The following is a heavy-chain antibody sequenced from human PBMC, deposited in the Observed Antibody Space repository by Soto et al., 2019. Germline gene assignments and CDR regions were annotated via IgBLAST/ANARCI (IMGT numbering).Heavy chain of an antibody. J-gene: IGHJ4*02. CDR3: AKLGLKGGTFFDY. D-gene: IGHD1-7*01. CDR1: GFTFSSYA. CDR2: ISGSGGST. Sequence: EVQLLESGGGLVQPGGSLRLSCEASGFTFSSYAMSWVRQAPGKGLEWVSAISGSGGSTYYADSVKGRFTISRDNSKNTLYLQMNSLRAEDTAVYYCAKLGLKGGTFFDYWGQGTLVTVSS. V-gene: IGHV3-23*01.